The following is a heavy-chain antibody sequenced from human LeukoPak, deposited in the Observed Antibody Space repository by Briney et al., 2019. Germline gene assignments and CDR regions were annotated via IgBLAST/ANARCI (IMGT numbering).Heavy chain of an antibody. CDR2: IYHSGST. CDR3: AREADSGYDPSFDY. CDR1: GGSFSGYY. J-gene: IGHJ4*02. V-gene: IGHV4-34*01. D-gene: IGHD5-12*01. Sequence: SETLSLTCAVYGGSFSGYYWSWIRQPPGKGLEWIGSIYHSGSTYYNPSLKSRVTISVDTSENQFSLKLSSVTAADTAVYYCAREADSGYDPSFDYWGQGTLVTASS.